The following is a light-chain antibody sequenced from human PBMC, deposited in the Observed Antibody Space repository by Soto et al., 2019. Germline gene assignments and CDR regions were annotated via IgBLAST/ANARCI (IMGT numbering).Light chain of an antibody. CDR2: LSS. CDR3: QQYYSTPWT. CDR1: QSVLYSYNNKNY. J-gene: IGKJ1*01. V-gene: IGKV4-1*01. Sequence: DIVRTQSADSLAVALGERATVNCKCSQSVLYSYNNKNYVAWYHQRPGQPPKLLMYLSSIRESGVPDRFRVRGSGTDFTLTISRLQAADVAVYYCQQYYSTPWTFGQGTKFDIK.